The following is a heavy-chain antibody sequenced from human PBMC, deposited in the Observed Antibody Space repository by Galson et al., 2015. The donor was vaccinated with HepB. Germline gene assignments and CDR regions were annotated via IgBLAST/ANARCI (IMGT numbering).Heavy chain of an antibody. CDR1: GFTFSDYY. J-gene: IGHJ3*02. CDR2: ISSSSSYT. D-gene: IGHD3-10*01. Sequence: SLRLSCAASGFTFSDYYMSWIRQAPGKGLEWVSYISSSSSYTNYADSVKGRFTISRDNAKNSLYLQMNSLRAEDTAVYYCARAPYYYGSGSYPSTAAFDIWGQGTMVTVSS. V-gene: IGHV3-11*06. CDR3: ARAPYYYGSGSYPSTAAFDI.